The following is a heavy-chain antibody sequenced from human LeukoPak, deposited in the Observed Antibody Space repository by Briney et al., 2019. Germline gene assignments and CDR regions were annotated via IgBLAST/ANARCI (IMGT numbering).Heavy chain of an antibody. CDR3: SKDPNGDYVGAFDM. CDR2: ITGSGRGT. J-gene: IGHJ3*02. V-gene: IGHV3-23*01. CDR1: GLTFSNYA. D-gene: IGHD4-17*01. Sequence: GGSLTLSCTASGLTFSNYATTWVRQAPGKGLEWVSSITGSGRGTYYADSVKGRFSVSRDNSQNTVFLHMNSVRADDTALYYCSKDPNGDYVGAFDMWGPGTMVTVSS.